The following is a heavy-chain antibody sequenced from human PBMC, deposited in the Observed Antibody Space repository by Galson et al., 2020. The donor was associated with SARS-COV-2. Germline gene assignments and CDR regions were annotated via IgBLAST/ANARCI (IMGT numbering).Heavy chain of an antibody. D-gene: IGHD4-17*01. J-gene: IGHJ3*02. V-gene: IGHV4-30-2*01. CDR3: ARLHYGEYAPEAFDI. Sequence: SETLSLTCAVSGTSISSGSYSWNWIRQPPGKGLEWIGYISHSGGTYYNPSLKSRVTMSGDRSKNQFSLRLSSVTAADTAVYYCARLHYGEYAPEAFDIWGPGTRGTVAS. CDR2: ISHSGGT. CDR1: GTSISSGSYS.